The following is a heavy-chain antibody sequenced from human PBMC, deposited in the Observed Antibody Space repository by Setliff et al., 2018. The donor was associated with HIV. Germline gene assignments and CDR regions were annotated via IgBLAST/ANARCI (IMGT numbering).Heavy chain of an antibody. J-gene: IGHJ5*02. CDR3: ARAPCAGGTCYAWFDR. D-gene: IGHD2-15*01. CDR2: IYHSGST. Sequence: TLSLTCALSGGSISSGGYSWNWIRQPPGKRLEWIGYIYHSGSTFYNPSLKSRVTISVDRSKNQFSLKLTSVTAADTALYYCARAPCAGGTCYAWFDRWGQGTLVTVSS. V-gene: IGHV4-30-2*01. CDR1: GGSISSGGYS.